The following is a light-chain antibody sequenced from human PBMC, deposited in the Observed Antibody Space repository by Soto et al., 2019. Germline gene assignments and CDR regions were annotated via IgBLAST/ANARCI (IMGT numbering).Light chain of an antibody. CDR1: TSDVGAYNY. CDR3: SSYTSRGTLV. V-gene: IGLV2-14*01. CDR2: EVT. Sequence: QSVLTQPASVSGSPGQSITISCTGTTSDVGAYNYVSWYQHNPGNAPKLMIYEVTNRPSGVSSRFSGSKSGSTASLTISGLQSVDEADYYCSSYTSRGTLVFGGGTKVTVL. J-gene: IGLJ3*02.